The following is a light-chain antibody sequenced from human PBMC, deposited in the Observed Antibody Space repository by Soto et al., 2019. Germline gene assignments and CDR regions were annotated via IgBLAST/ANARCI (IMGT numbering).Light chain of an antibody. Sequence: QSVLRQPPSLSVAPGQRVTIAFTGSSSNIGAGYDVHWYQQLPGTAPKLLIYGNSNRPSGVPDRFSGSKSGTSASLAITGLQAEDEADYYCQSYDSSHNYVFGTGTKVTVL. V-gene: IGLV1-40*01. J-gene: IGLJ1*01. CDR3: QSYDSSHNYV. CDR2: GNS. CDR1: SSNIGAGYD.